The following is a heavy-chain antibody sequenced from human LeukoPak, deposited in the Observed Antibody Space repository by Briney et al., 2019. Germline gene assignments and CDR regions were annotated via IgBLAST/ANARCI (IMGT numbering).Heavy chain of an antibody. V-gene: IGHV3-48*04. Sequence: PGGSLRLSCAASGFTFSSYSMQGVRPAPGKGLEWGSYNSSSSSTRYYADSVKGRFAISRDNAKNSLYLQMNSLRAEDTAVYYCAMGDSSGQPHGVDYWGQGTLVTVSS. J-gene: IGHJ4*02. CDR1: GFTFSSYS. CDR2: NSSSSSTR. CDR3: AMGDSSGQPHGVDY. D-gene: IGHD3-22*01.